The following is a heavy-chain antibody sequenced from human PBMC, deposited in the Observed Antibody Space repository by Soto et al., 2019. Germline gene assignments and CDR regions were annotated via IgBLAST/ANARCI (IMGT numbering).Heavy chain of an antibody. CDR1: GGTFSSYA. Sequence: ASVKVSCKASGGTFSSYAISWVRQAPGQGLEWMGGIIPIFGTANYAQKFQGRVTITADESTSSAYMELSSLRSEDTAVYYCARGKTTVTTPSGYYYGMDVWGQGTTVTVSS. CDR3: ARGKTTVTTPSGYYYGMDV. D-gene: IGHD4-4*01. CDR2: IIPIFGTA. J-gene: IGHJ6*02. V-gene: IGHV1-69*13.